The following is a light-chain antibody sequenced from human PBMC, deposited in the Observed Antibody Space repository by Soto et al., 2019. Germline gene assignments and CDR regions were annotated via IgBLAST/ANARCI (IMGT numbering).Light chain of an antibody. Sequence: QAVVTQEPSLTVSPGGTVTLTCGSNTGAVTSGHYPNWFQQKSGQAPRSLIYDTSNKYSWTPGRFSGSLLGDKAALTLSGAQSEDEAEYYCLLSYSGARVVFGGGTKLTV. CDR1: TGAVTSGHY. V-gene: IGLV7-46*01. CDR3: LLSYSGARVV. CDR2: DTS. J-gene: IGLJ3*02.